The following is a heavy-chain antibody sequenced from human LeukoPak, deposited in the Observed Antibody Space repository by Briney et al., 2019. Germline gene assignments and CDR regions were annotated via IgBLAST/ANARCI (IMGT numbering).Heavy chain of an antibody. D-gene: IGHD6-19*01. V-gene: IGHV1-69*13. J-gene: IGHJ4*02. CDR3: ARDHSSGLYYFDY. CDR2: IIPIFGTA. Sequence: RWASVKVSCKASGGTFSSYAISWVRQAPGQGLEWMGGIIPIFGTANYAQKFQGRVTITADESTSTAYMELSSLRSEDTAVYYCARDHSSGLYYFDYWGQGTLVTVSS. CDR1: GGTFSSYA.